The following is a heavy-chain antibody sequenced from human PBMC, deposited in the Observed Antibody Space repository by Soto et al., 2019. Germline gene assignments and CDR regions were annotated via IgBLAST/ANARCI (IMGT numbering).Heavy chain of an antibody. CDR3: GGSSGWPGVYDY. D-gene: IGHD6-19*01. V-gene: IGHV3-7*05. CDR1: GFTFSTYW. CDR2: IKQDGTAQ. Sequence: EVQLVESGGGLVQPGESLRLSCAASGFTFSTYWMTWVRQAPGKGLEWVANIKQDGTAQYYVGSVKGRFTISRDNAKNSPYLQMNSLRAEDTAVYYCGGSSGWPGVYDYWGQGTLVAVSS. J-gene: IGHJ4*02.